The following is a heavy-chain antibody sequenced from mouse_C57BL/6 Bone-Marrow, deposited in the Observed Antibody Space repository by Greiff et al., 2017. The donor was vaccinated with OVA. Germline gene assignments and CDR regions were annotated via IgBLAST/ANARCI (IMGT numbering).Heavy chain of an antibody. CDR1: GYTFTGYW. V-gene: IGHV1-9*01. CDR2: ILPGSGST. J-gene: IGHJ3*01. D-gene: IGHD2-5*01. CDR3: ARAYYSNPYAY. Sequence: QVQLQQSGAELMKPGASVKLSCKATGYTFTGYWIEWVKQRPGHGLEWIGEILPGSGSTNSNEKFKGKATFTADTSSNTAYMQLSSLTTEDSAIYYCARAYYSNPYAYWGKGTLVTVSA.